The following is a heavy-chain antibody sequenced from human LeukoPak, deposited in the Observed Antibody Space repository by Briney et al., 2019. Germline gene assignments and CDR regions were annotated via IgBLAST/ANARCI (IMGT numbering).Heavy chain of an antibody. V-gene: IGHV3-30*02. CDR3: AKEGGGYDSSGSDAFDI. CDR2: IRYDGSNK. CDR1: GSSFSIYG. Sequence: GGSLRLSCAASGSSFSIYGMHWVRQAPGKGLEWVTFIRYDGSNKYYADSVKGRFTISGDNSKNTLYLQMNSLRAEDTAVNYCAKEGGGYDSSGSDAFDIWGQGTMVTVSS. D-gene: IGHD3-22*01. J-gene: IGHJ3*02.